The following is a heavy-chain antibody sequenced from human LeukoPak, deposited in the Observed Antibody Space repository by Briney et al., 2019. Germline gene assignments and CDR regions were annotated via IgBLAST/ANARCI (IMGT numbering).Heavy chain of an antibody. D-gene: IGHD1-1*01. CDR3: ARDWQLPSGPDVFDI. CDR1: GFSFPSYG. CDR2: ITAYDGDA. V-gene: IGHV1-18*01. J-gene: IGHJ3*02. Sequence: ASVKVSCKASGFSFPSYGISWVRQAPGQGLEWIGWITAYDGDANYAEKFQGRVTMATDTSTSTASMELWSLRSDDTAVYYCARDWQLPSGPDVFDIWGQGTVVTVSS.